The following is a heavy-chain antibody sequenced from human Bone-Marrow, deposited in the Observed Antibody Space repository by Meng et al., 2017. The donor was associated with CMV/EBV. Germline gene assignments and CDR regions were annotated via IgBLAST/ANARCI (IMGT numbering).Heavy chain of an antibody. J-gene: IGHJ4*02. Sequence: SFGGYYWGWIRQPPGKGLEYIGEINHRGSTNYNPSLKGRVTMSVDTSKNQFSLKVTSMTAADTAVYFCARGPLSYYYDTSGYYSGGDYWGQGTLVTVSS. CDR3: ARGPLSYYYDTSGYYSGGDY. V-gene: IGHV4-34*01. CDR1: SFGGYY. CDR2: INHRGST. D-gene: IGHD3-22*01.